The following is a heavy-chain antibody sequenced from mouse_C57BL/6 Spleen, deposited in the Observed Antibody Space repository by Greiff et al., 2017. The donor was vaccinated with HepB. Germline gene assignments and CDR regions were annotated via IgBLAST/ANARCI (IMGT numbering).Heavy chain of an antibody. Sequence: QVQLQQSGAELAKPGASVKLSCKASGYTFTSYWMHWVKQRPGQGLEWIGYINPSSGYTKYNQKFKDKATLTADKSSSTAYMQLSSLTYEDSAVYYCASGSSSCLYAMDYWGQGTSVTVSS. J-gene: IGHJ4*01. V-gene: IGHV1-7*01. CDR2: INPSSGYT. CDR3: ASGSSSCLYAMDY. CDR1: GYTFTSYW. D-gene: IGHD1-1*01.